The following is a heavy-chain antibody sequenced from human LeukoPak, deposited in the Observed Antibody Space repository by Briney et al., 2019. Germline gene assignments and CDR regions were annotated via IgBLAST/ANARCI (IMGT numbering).Heavy chain of an antibody. J-gene: IGHJ6*03. Sequence: SQTLSLTCTVSGGSISSSSYYWGWIRQPPGKGQEWIGSIYYSGSTYYNPSLKSRVTLSVDTSKNQFSLKLSSVTAADTAVYYCARVNYDFWSGYYASYYMDVWGTGTTVTVSS. D-gene: IGHD3-3*01. CDR2: IYYSGST. V-gene: IGHV4-39*07. CDR1: GGSISSSSYY. CDR3: ARVNYDFWSGYYASYYMDV.